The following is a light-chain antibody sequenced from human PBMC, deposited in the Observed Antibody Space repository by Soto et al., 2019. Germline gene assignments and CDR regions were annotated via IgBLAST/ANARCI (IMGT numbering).Light chain of an antibody. J-gene: IGKJ3*01. CDR2: GAS. V-gene: IGKV3-20*01. CDR3: QQYGNSPLIT. CDR1: QSVSSNY. Sequence: EIVLTQSPDTLSLSPGERATLSCRASQSVSSNYLAWYQQRPGQAPRLLIYGASNRATGIPDRFSGSGSGTDFTLTISRLEPQDFALYYCQQYGNSPLITFGPGTKVDIK.